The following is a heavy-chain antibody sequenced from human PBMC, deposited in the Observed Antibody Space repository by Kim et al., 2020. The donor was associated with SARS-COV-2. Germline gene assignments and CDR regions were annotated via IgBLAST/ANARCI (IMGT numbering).Heavy chain of an antibody. Sequence: GGSLRLSCAASGFTFSSYWMSWVRQAPGKGLEWVSNIKQDGSEKYYVDSVKGRFTISRDNAKNSLYLQMNSLRAEDTAVYYCARGTIFQSLDYWGQGTLGTVSS. D-gene: IGHD3-9*01. CDR3: ARGTIFQSLDY. CDR1: GFTFSSYW. J-gene: IGHJ4*02. V-gene: IGHV3-7*01. CDR2: IKQDGSEK.